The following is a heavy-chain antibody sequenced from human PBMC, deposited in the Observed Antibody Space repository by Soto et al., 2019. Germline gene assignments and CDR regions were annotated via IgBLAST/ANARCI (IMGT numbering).Heavy chain of an antibody. CDR2: IIPILGIA. J-gene: IGHJ3*02. V-gene: IGHV1-69*02. D-gene: IGHD2-2*01. Sequence: QVQLVQSGAEVKKPGSSVKVSCKASGGTFSSYSISWVRQAPGQGLEWMGRIIPILGIANYAQKFQGRVTITADKSSSTAYMELSSLRSEYTAVYCCARGPYCISTSCSGPIAFDIWGQGTMVTLSS. CDR3: ARGPYCISTSCSGPIAFDI. CDR1: GGTFSSYS.